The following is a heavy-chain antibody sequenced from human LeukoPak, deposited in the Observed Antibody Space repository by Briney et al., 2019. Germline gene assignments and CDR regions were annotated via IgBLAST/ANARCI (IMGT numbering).Heavy chain of an antibody. CDR3: ARDPKDDSSGYYYFDY. D-gene: IGHD3-22*01. V-gene: IGHV1-46*01. Sequence: ASVKVSCKASGYTFTSNYMHWVRQAPGQGLEWMGVINPSGGRTSYAQKLQGRVTMTRDMSTSTVYMELSSLRSEDTAVYYCARDPKDDSSGYYYFDYWGQGTLVTVSS. J-gene: IGHJ4*02. CDR2: INPSGGRT. CDR1: GYTFTSNY.